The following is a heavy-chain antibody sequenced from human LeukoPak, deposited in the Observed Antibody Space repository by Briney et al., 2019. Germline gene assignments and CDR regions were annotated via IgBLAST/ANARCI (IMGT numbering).Heavy chain of an antibody. Sequence: PGGSLRLSCAASGFTFSDYYMSWIRQAPGKGLEWVSYISSGSSYTNYADSVKGRFTISRDNAKNSLYLQMNSLRAEDTAVYYCASISTTTTKANAFDIWGQGTMVTVSS. CDR1: GFTFSDYY. CDR2: ISSGSSYT. V-gene: IGHV3-11*03. D-gene: IGHD1-1*01. J-gene: IGHJ3*02. CDR3: ASISTTTTKANAFDI.